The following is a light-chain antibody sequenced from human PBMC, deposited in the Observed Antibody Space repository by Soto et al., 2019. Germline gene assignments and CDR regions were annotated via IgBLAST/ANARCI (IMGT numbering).Light chain of an antibody. Sequence: EIVLTQSPGTLSLSPGEGATLSCRASQTVSSSFLAWYQQKAGQAPRLLIYGASSRATGIPDRFSGSGSGTDFALTITRLEPEDFAVYYCQQSGSSPGTFGQGTKLEIK. CDR1: QTVSSSF. CDR2: GAS. CDR3: QQSGSSPGT. V-gene: IGKV3-20*01. J-gene: IGKJ1*01.